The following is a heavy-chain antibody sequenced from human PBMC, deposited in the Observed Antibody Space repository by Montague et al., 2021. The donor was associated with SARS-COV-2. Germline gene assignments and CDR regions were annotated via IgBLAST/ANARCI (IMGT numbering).Heavy chain of an antibody. J-gene: IGHJ2*01. CDR3: ARERSYLYWYFDL. CDR1: AGSIRDYY. V-gene: IGHV4-4*07. CDR2: IYTTGRS. Sequence: SETLSLTCAVSAGSIRDYYWSWIRQPAGKGLEWIGRIYTTGRSDYSPSXQSGVTMSVDTSKNQVSLRLMSVTAADTALYYCARERSYLYWYFDLWGRGTLVTVSS.